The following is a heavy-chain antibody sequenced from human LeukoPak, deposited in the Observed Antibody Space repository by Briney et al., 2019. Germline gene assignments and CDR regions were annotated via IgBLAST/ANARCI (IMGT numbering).Heavy chain of an antibody. V-gene: IGHV3-74*01. CDR2: INSDGSST. Sequence: GGSLRRSGAASGFSFSSYWMHWVRQAPGKGLVWVSRINSDGSSTSYADSVKGRFTISRDNAKNTLYLQMNSLRAEDTAVYYCAREQGYCSSTSCYVGAFDIWGQGTMVTVSS. J-gene: IGHJ3*02. CDR3: AREQGYCSSTSCYVGAFDI. D-gene: IGHD2-2*01. CDR1: GFSFSSYW.